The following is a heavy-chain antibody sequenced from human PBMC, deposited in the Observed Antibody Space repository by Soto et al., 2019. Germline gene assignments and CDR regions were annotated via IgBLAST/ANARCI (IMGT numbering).Heavy chain of an antibody. CDR3: ARAPEYCSSASCYYTYFDY. CDR2: IIPILGIA. J-gene: IGHJ4*02. Sequence: QVQLVQSGAEVKKPGSSVKVSCKASGGTFSSYTISWVRQAPGQGLEWMGRIIPILGIANYAQKFQGRVTITADQSTSTAYMELSSLRSEDTAVYYCARAPEYCSSASCYYTYFDYWGQGTLVTVSS. D-gene: IGHD2-2*01. CDR1: GGTFSSYT. V-gene: IGHV1-69*02.